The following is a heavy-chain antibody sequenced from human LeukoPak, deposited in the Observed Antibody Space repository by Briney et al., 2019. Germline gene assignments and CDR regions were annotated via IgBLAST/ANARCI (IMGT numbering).Heavy chain of an antibody. V-gene: IGHV3-23*01. D-gene: IGHD3-10*01. CDR2: VSGTSGST. J-gene: IGHJ5*02. Sequence: PGGSLRLSCAASGFTFSSYAMSWVRQAPGKGLEWVSGVSGTSGSTYYADSVKGRFTISRDNSKNTLYLQMDSLTPEDTAVYYCAKDLMRDLWFGESWGQGTLVTVSS. CDR1: GFTFSSYA. CDR3: AKDLMRDLWFGES.